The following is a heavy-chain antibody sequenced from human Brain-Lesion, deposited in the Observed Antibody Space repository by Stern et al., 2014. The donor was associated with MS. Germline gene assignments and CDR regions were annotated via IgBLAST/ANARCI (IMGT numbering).Heavy chain of an antibody. CDR1: GFSLNNPTMG. D-gene: IGHD3-10*01. V-gene: IGHV2-26*01. Sequence: QITLKESGPVLVKPTETLTLTCTVSGFSLNNPTMGVSWLRQPPGKALEWLAQIFSNDEKSYSTSLKSRLTISKDISKSQVVLTMSNMDPVDTATYSCARTSYYSDSGTWVGWFDPWGQGTLVTVSS. J-gene: IGHJ5*02. CDR3: ARTSYYSDSGTWVGWFDP. CDR2: IFSNDEK.